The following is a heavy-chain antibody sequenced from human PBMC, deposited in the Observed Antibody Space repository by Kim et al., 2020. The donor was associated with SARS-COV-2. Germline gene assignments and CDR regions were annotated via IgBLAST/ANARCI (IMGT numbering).Heavy chain of an antibody. D-gene: IGHD1-26*01. CDR2: ISYDGSNK. V-gene: IGHV3-30*04. Sequence: GGSLRLSCAASGFTFSSYAMHWVRQAPGKGLEWVAVISYDGSNKYYADSVKGRFTISRDNSKNTLYLQMNSLRAEDTAVYYCARDKWELPFDYWGQGTLVTVSS. CDR1: GFTFSSYA. J-gene: IGHJ4*02. CDR3: ARDKWELPFDY.